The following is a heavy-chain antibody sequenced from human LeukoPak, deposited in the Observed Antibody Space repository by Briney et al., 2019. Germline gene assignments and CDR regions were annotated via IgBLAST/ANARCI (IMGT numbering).Heavy chain of an antibody. CDR2: ISAYNGNT. Sequence: ASVKVSCKASGYTFTSYGISWVRQAPGQGLEWMGWISAYNGNTNYAQKLQGRVTMTTDTSTSTAYMELRSLRSDDTAVYYCARMDRSYDILTGYECFDYWGQGTLVTVSS. V-gene: IGHV1-18*01. CDR3: ARMDRSYDILTGYECFDY. J-gene: IGHJ4*02. CDR1: GYTFTSYG. D-gene: IGHD3-9*01.